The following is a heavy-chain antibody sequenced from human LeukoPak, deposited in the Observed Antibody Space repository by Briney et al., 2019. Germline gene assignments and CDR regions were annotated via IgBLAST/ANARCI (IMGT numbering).Heavy chain of an antibody. V-gene: IGHV3-7*05. D-gene: IGHD2-2*02. CDR1: GFTFKSYW. CDR3: ARAGYTYTWPPSYYYGMDV. CDR2: IKEDGSEK. J-gene: IGHJ6*02. Sequence: PGGSLRLSCAASGFTFKSYWMNWVRQAPGKGLEWVAHIKEDGSEKYYVDSVMGRFTISRDNAKNSLYLQMNSLRADDTAVYYCARAGYTYTWPPSYYYGMDVWGQGTTVTASS.